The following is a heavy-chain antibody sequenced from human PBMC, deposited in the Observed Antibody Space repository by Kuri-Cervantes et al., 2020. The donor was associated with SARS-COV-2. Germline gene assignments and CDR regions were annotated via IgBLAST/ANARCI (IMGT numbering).Heavy chain of an antibody. Sequence: GGSLRLSCAASGFTFSDYYMSWIRQAPGKGLEWVSYISSSGSTIHYADSVKGRFTISRDNAKNSLYLQMNSLRAEDTAVYYCARDRYSSSWYFVSAFDIWGQGTMVTVSS. CDR2: ISSSGSTI. J-gene: IGHJ3*02. CDR1: GFTFSDYY. V-gene: IGHV3-11*04. D-gene: IGHD6-13*01. CDR3: ARDRYSSSWYFVSAFDI.